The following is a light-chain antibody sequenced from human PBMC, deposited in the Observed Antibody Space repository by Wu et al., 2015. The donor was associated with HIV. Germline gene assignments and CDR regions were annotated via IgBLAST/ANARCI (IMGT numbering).Light chain of an antibody. CDR1: QSINSW. Sequence: DIQMTQSHSTLSASVGDRVTITCRASQSINSWLAWYQQKPGKAPKLLIYKASTLESGVPSRFSGSGSGTEFTLTISSLQPDDFATYYCQQYKSYPWTFGQGTKVEIK. CDR2: KAS. J-gene: IGKJ1*01. V-gene: IGKV1-5*03. CDR3: QQYKSYPWT.